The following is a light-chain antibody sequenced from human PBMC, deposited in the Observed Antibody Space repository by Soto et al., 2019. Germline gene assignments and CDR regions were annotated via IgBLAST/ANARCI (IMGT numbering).Light chain of an antibody. V-gene: IGLV2-8*01. Sequence: QSALTQPPSASGSPGQSVTISCTGTSSDVGRYDFVSWFQQHPGKAPKLVIYEVNKRPSGVPDRFSGSKSGNTASLTVSGLQAEDEADYYCSSYASTNNDVVFGGGTKVTVL. CDR2: EVN. CDR1: SSDVGRYDF. CDR3: SSYASTNNDVV. J-gene: IGLJ2*01.